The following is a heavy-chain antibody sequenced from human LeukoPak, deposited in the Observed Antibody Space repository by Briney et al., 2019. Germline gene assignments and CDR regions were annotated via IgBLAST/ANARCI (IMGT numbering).Heavy chain of an antibody. D-gene: IGHD1-26*01. CDR2: INPNSGDT. Sequence: GASVKVSCKASGYTFTGYYMHWVRQAPGQGLEWMGWINPNSGDTNYAQKFQGRVTMTRDTSISTAYMELSRLRSDDTAVYYCASLDEWETFDYWGQGTLVTVSS. CDR1: GYTFTGYY. CDR3: ASLDEWETFDY. V-gene: IGHV1-2*02. J-gene: IGHJ4*02.